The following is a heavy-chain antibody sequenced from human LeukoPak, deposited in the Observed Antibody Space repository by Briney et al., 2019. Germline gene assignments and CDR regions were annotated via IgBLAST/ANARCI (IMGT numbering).Heavy chain of an antibody. CDR3: PRGLAGWNPFDN. J-gene: IGHJ4*02. D-gene: IGHD1-1*01. CDR2: IYYSGST. CDR1: GGSISSGDYY. Sequence: SETLSLTCTVSGGSISSGDYYWSWIRQPPGKGLEWIGYIYYSGSTYYNPSLKSRVTISVDTSKNQFSLKLSSVTAADTAVYYCPRGLAGWNPFDNGAQETLAPVP. V-gene: IGHV4-30-4*08.